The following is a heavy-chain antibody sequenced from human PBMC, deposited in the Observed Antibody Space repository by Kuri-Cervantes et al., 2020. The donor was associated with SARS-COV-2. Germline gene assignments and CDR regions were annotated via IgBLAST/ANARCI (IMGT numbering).Heavy chain of an antibody. V-gene: IGHV3-7*01. D-gene: IGHD5-12*01. CDR1: GFTFSSYW. Sequence: GGSLRLSCAASGFTFSSYWMSWVRQAPGKGLEWVANIKQDGSEKYYVDSVKGRFTISRDNAKNSLYLQMNSLRAEDTAVYYCARETSGYEYYFYYWGQGTLVTVSS. J-gene: IGHJ4*02. CDR3: ARETSGYEYYFYY. CDR2: IKQDGSEK.